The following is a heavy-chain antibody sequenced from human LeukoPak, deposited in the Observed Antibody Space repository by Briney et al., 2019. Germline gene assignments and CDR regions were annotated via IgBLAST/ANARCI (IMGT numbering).Heavy chain of an antibody. J-gene: IGHJ4*02. CDR1: GYIFTNYW. CDR2: IYPADSDT. D-gene: IGHD3-10*01. CDR3: ARQSRDGSKTRGYYFDY. V-gene: IGHV5-51*01. Sequence: GESLKISCQASGYIFTNYWIGWVRQMPGKGLESMGIIYPADSDTTYIPSFQGQVTISADKSINTVYLQWSSLKASDTAMYYCARQSRDGSKTRGYYFDYWGQGTLVTVSS.